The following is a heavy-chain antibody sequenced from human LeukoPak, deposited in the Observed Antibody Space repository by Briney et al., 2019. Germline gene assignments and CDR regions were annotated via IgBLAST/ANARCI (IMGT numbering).Heavy chain of an antibody. D-gene: IGHD6-19*01. Sequence: GESLKISCKGSGYSFTSYWIGWVRQMPGRGLEWMGIIYPGDSDTRYSPSFQGQVTISADKSISTAYLQWSSLKASDTAMYYCARLGLSRSSGPTNFDYWGQGTLVTVSS. CDR1: GYSFTSYW. CDR2: IYPGDSDT. CDR3: ARLGLSRSSGPTNFDY. J-gene: IGHJ4*02. V-gene: IGHV5-51*01.